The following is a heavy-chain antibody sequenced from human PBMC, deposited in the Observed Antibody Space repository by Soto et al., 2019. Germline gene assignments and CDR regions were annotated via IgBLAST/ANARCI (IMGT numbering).Heavy chain of an antibody. Sequence: SETLSLTCTVSGDSITSNSYFWAWIRQPPGKGLEWIGSIYYSGTTYYNPSLKSRVTISVDRSKNQFSLKLSSVTAADTAVYYCASRSSGWYFDYWGQGTLVTVSS. V-gene: IGHV4-39*01. CDR2: IYYSGTT. CDR3: ASRSSGWYFDY. D-gene: IGHD6-19*01. J-gene: IGHJ4*02. CDR1: GDSITSNSYF.